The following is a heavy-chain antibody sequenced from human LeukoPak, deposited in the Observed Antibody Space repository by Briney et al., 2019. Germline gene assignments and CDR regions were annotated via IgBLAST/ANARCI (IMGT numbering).Heavy chain of an antibody. CDR1: GYTFTSYD. J-gene: IGHJ5*02. V-gene: IGHV1-8*01. CDR3: ARGRARSLLALKGWFDP. D-gene: IGHD3-3*02. CDR2: MNPNSGNT. Sequence: VASVKVSCKASGYTFTSYDINWVRQATGQGLEWMGWMNPNSGNTGYAQKFQGRVTMTRNTSISTAYMELSSLRSEDTAVYYCARGRARSLLALKGWFDPWGQGTLVTVSS.